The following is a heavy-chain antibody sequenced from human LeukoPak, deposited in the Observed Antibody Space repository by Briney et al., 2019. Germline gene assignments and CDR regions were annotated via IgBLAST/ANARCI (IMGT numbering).Heavy chain of an antibody. J-gene: IGHJ4*02. Sequence: GASVKVSCKASGYTFTGYYMHWVRQAPGQGLEWMGRINPNSGGTNYAQKFQGRVTITRDMSISTAYMELSRLRSDDTAVYYCARARTRYCTNGVCYNPLGYWGQGTLVTVSS. D-gene: IGHD2-8*01. V-gene: IGHV1-2*06. CDR2: INPNSGGT. CDR1: GYTFTGYY. CDR3: ARARTRYCTNGVCYNPLGY.